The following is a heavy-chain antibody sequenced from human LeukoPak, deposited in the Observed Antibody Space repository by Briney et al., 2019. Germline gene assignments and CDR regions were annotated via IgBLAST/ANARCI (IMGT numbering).Heavy chain of an antibody. D-gene: IGHD2-2*01. V-gene: IGHV3-11*01. J-gene: IGHJ3*02. CDR1: GFTFSDYY. CDR2: ISSSGSTI. Sequence: PGGSLRLSCAASGFTFSDYYMGWIRQAPGKGLEWVSYISSSGSTIYYADSVKGRFTISRDNGKNSLYLQMNSLRAEDTAVYYCASHSASIVVIGNDAFDIWGQGTMVTVSS. CDR3: ASHSASIVVIGNDAFDI.